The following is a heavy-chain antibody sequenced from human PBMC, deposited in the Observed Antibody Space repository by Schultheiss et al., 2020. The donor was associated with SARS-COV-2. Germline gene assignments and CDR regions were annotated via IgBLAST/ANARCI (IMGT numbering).Heavy chain of an antibody. J-gene: IGHJ6*02. CDR2: IFSNDEK. CDR3: AHTPILFPYCGMDV. CDR1: GFSLSNARMG. D-gene: IGHD3-10*01. V-gene: IGHV2-26*01. Sequence: SGPTLVKPTETLTLTCTVSGFSLSNARMGVSWIRQPPGKALEWLAHIFSNDEKSHSTSLETRLTISKDTSKSQVVLTMTNMDPVDTATYYCAHTPILFPYCGMDVWGQGTTVTVSS.